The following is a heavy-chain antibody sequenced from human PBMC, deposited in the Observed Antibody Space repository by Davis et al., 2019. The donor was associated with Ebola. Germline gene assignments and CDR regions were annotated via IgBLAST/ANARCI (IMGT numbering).Heavy chain of an antibody. Sequence: HTGGSLRLSCAASGFTFSSYGMHWVRQAPGKGLVWVSRINSDGSSTSYADSVKGRFTISRDNSKNTLYLQMNSLRAEDTAVYYCARVASNYDFWSGIDYWGQGTLVTVSS. V-gene: IGHV3-74*01. CDR1: GFTFSSYG. D-gene: IGHD3-3*01. J-gene: IGHJ4*02. CDR3: ARVASNYDFWSGIDY. CDR2: INSDGSST.